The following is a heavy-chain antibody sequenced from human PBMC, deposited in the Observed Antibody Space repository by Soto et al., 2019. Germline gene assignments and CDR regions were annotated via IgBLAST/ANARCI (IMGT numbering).Heavy chain of an antibody. D-gene: IGHD3-10*01. CDR2: INGDGSEE. J-gene: IGHJ4*02. CDR1: GFTFSSSW. Sequence: EVQLVESGGVLVQPGGSLRVSCAASGFTFSSSWMNWVRQVPGKGLEWVANINGDGSEEYYVDSVRGRFTISRDNVKNSLFLQMTSRRAEDTAVYYCAAGFPPDYWGQGTLVSVSS. CDR3: AAGFPPDY. V-gene: IGHV3-7*01.